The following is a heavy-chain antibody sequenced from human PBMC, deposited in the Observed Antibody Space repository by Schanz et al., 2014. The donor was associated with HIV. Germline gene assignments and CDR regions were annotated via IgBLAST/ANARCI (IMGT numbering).Heavy chain of an antibody. CDR1: GFTLSGYT. D-gene: IGHD6-19*01. CDR3: AKMARSVAANTNFDY. V-gene: IGHV3-23*01. Sequence: EVQLLESGGGLVLPGGSLRVSCAVSGFTLSGYTMSWVRQAPGKGLEWVSTISGSGGSPYYADSVKGRFTISRDNSKNTLYLQMNSLRAEDTAVYYCAKMARSVAANTNFDYWGQGTLVTVSS. CDR2: ISGSGGSP. J-gene: IGHJ4*02.